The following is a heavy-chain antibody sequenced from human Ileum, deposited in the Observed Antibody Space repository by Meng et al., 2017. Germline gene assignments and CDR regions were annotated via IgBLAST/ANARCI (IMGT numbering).Heavy chain of an antibody. J-gene: IGHJ4*02. CDR3: ARRTGEVDLLDY. D-gene: IGHD7-27*01. CDR1: GGSISSSSHC. Sequence: QLQLQEAGPGLVKPSETRSLRWTVSGGSISSSSHCCDWIRQPPGKGLEWIGSICYSGNTYYNPSLKSRVSMSVDTSKKQISLKLNSVTAADTAVYYCARRTGEVDLLDYWGQGTLVTVSS. V-gene: IGHV4-39*01. CDR2: ICYSGNT.